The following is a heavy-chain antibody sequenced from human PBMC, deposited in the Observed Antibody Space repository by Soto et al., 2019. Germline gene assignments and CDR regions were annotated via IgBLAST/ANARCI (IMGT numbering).Heavy chain of an antibody. CDR1: GGSFSGYY. Sequence: SETLSLTCAVYGGSFSGYYWSWIRQPPGKGLEWIGEINHSGSTNYNPSLKSRVTISVDTSKNQFYLNLSSVTAADTGVYYCARTQNYWDSSGYYYYFDYCGQGTLVTVPS. CDR2: INHSGST. J-gene: IGHJ4*02. CDR3: ARTQNYWDSSGYYYYFDY. D-gene: IGHD3-22*01. V-gene: IGHV4-34*01.